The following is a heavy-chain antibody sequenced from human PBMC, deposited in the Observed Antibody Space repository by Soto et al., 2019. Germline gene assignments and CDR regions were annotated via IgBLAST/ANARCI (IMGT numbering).Heavy chain of an antibody. Sequence: ASVKVSCKASGYTFTSYYMHWVRQAPGQGLEWMGIINPSGGSTSYAQKFQGRVTMTRDTSTSTVYMELSSLRSEDTAVYYCAGPAYGSVSGGGDPPYYYYGMDVWGQGTTVTVSS. D-gene: IGHD3-10*01. CDR3: AGPAYGSVSGGGDPPYYYYGMDV. J-gene: IGHJ6*02. CDR2: INPSGGST. V-gene: IGHV1-46*01. CDR1: GYTFTSYY.